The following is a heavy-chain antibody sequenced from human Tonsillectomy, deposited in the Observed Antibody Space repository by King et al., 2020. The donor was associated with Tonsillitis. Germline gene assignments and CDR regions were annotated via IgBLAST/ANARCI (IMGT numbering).Heavy chain of an antibody. CDR2: INPNSGGA. CDR1: GYTFNGYY. D-gene: IGHD6-13*01. CDR3: ARAITAAGLFNGFDI. Sequence: VQLVESGAEVKKPGASVRVSCKASGYTFNGYYMHWVRQAPGQGLECLGWINPNSGGATFAQKFQGRVTLTRETSISTAYMELCRLRSDDTAVYYCARAITAAGLFNGFDIWGQGTMVTVSS. V-gene: IGHV1-2*02. J-gene: IGHJ3*02.